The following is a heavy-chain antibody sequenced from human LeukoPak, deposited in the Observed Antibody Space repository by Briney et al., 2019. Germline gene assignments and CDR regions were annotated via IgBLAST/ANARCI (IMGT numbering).Heavy chain of an antibody. V-gene: IGHV4-4*07. CDR3: AREAYYDSSGYSLDY. CDR1: GGSISIYY. Sequence: SETLSLTCTVSGGSISIYYWSWIRQPAGKGLEWIGRIYTSGSTNYNPSLKSRVTMSVDTSKTQFSLKLSSVTAADTAVYYCAREAYYDSSGYSLDYWGQGTLVTVSS. J-gene: IGHJ4*02. CDR2: IYTSGST. D-gene: IGHD3-22*01.